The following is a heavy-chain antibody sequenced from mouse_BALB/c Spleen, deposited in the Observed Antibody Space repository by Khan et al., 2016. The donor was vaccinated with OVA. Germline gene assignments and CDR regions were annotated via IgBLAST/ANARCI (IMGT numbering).Heavy chain of an antibody. D-gene: IGHD4-1*01. J-gene: IGHJ3*01. V-gene: IGHV1-77*01. CDR1: GYIFIDSN. CDR3: AREGGSWVPY. Sequence: QVQLKESGTELARPGASVKLSCKASGYIFIDSNINWVKQRPGQGLEWIGKIYPGSGNTYYNAKFKGKATLTADNSSSPAYMQLSSLTSDDSAVLFGAREGGSWVPYGGKGTLSTVSA. CDR2: IYPGSGNT.